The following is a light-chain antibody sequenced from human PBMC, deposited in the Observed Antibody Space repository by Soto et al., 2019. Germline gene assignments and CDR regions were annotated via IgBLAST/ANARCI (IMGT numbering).Light chain of an antibody. V-gene: IGLV1-40*01. J-gene: IGLJ2*01. CDR1: SSKIGAGYD. Sequence: QSVLAQPPSVSGAPGQRVTISCTGSSSKIGAGYDVPWYQQLPGTAPKLLIYVNTHRPSGVPDRFSGSKSGNTASLTVSGLQVDDEAYYYCSSYAGSSIPVAFGGGTKVTVL. CDR2: VNT. CDR3: SSYAGSSIPVA.